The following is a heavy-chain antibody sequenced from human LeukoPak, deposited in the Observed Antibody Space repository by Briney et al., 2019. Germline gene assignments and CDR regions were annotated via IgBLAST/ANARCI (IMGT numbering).Heavy chain of an antibody. J-gene: IGHJ4*02. D-gene: IGHD6-19*01. Sequence: GRSLRLSCAASGFTFSSYAMSWVRQAPGKGPEWVSAISGSGGSTYYADSVKGRFTISRDNSKNTLYLQMNSLRAEDTAVYYCAKDAGSIAVAGHFDYWGQGTLVTVSS. CDR2: ISGSGGST. CDR1: GFTFSSYA. CDR3: AKDAGSIAVAGHFDY. V-gene: IGHV3-23*01.